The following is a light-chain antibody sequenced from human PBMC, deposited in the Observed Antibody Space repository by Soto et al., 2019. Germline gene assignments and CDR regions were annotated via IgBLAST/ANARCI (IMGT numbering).Light chain of an antibody. CDR2: GTS. CDR1: QGISNY. J-gene: IGKJ3*01. V-gene: IGKV1-27*01. CDR3: QKYNSVPS. Sequence: DIQMTQSPSSLSASVGDRVTITCRASQGISNYLSGYQQKPGKDPKLLIYGTSTLQSAAPSRFSGSGSGTDFTLTISSLQPEDVATYYCQKYNSVPSFGPGTKVNIK.